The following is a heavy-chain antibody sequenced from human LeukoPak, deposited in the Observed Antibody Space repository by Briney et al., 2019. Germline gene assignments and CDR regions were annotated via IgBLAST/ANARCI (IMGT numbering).Heavy chain of an antibody. CDR2: IQEDGKKE. J-gene: IGHJ4*02. D-gene: IGHD2-21*02. CDR1: GFTFTKFW. V-gene: IGHV3-7*01. CDR3: AKDIVGGGDDY. Sequence: GESLRLSCEASGFTFTKFWMSWVRQAPGKGQEWVANIQEDGKKENYVDSVRGRFTISRDNAKNSIYLQMNSLRVEDTAVYYCAKDIVGGGDDYWGQGTLVTVSS.